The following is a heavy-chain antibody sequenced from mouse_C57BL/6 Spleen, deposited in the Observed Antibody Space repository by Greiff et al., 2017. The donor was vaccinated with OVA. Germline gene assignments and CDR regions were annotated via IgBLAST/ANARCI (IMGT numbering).Heavy chain of an antibody. J-gene: IGHJ1*03. CDR3: ARSAYAVVGPYWYFDV. Sequence: QVQLKQPGAELVKPGASVKLSCKASGYTFTSYWMHWVKQRPGQGLEWIGMIHPNSGSTNYNEKFKSKATLTVDKSSSTAYMQLSSLTSEDSAVYYCARSAYAVVGPYWYFDVWGTVTTVTVSS. CDR2: IHPNSGST. CDR1: GYTFTSYW. V-gene: IGHV1-64*01. D-gene: IGHD1-1*01.